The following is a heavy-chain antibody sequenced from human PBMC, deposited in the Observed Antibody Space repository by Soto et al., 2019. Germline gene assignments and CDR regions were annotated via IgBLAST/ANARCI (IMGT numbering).Heavy chain of an antibody. J-gene: IGHJ5*02. CDR1: GFTFSDYW. CDR3: AKSNWFDP. CDR2: IDSDGSST. Sequence: GGSLRLSCAASGFTFSDYWMNWVRQAPGKGLVWVSRIDSDGSSTSYADSVKGRFTISRDNAKNTLFLQMSSLRAEDTAVYYCAKSNWFDPWGQGSLVTVSS. V-gene: IGHV3-74*01.